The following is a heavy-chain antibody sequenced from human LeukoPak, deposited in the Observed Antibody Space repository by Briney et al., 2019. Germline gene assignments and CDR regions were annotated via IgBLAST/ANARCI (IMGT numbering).Heavy chain of an antibody. CDR3: ARDGGGSYVPTDAFDI. Sequence: SQTLSLTCTVSGGSISSGDYYWSWIRQPPGKGLEWIGYIYYSGSTYYSPSLKSRVTISVDTSKNQFSLKLSSVTAADTAVYYCARDGGGSYVPTDAFDIWGQGTMVTVSS. D-gene: IGHD1-26*01. J-gene: IGHJ3*02. V-gene: IGHV4-30-4*08. CDR2: IYYSGST. CDR1: GGSISSGDYY.